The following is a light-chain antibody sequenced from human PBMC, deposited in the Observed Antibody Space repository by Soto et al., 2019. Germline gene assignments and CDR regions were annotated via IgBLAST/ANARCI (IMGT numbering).Light chain of an antibody. CDR3: QQYDSAPWT. J-gene: IGKJ1*01. V-gene: IGKV1-27*01. CDR1: QGITNY. CDR2: GAS. Sequence: DIQMTQSPSSLSASGGDRVTITCRASQGITNYLAWYQQAPGKVPKLLIFGASTLQSGVPSRFSGSGSGTDFTLTISSLPPEDVATYYCQQYDSAPWTFGQGTKVEIK.